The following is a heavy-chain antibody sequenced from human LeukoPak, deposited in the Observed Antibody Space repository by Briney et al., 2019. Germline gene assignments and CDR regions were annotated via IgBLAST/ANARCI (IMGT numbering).Heavy chain of an antibody. CDR3: ASTRGTRFDY. D-gene: IGHD2-15*01. Sequence: SETLSLTCTVSGGSISSYYWGCIRQAPGKGLEWIGYIYYSGSTNYNPSLKSRVTISVDTSKNQFSLKLSSVTAADTAVYYCASTRGTRFDYWGQGTLVTVSS. J-gene: IGHJ4*02. CDR1: GGSISSYY. CDR2: IYYSGST. V-gene: IGHV4-59*08.